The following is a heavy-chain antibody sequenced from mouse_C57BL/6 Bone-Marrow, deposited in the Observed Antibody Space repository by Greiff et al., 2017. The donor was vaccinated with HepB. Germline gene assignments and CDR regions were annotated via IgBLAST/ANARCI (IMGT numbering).Heavy chain of an antibody. CDR2: ISSGGDYI. V-gene: IGHV5-9-1*02. CDR1: GFTFSSYA. Sequence: EVKLVESGEGLVKPGGSLKLSCAASGFTFSSYAMSWVRQTPEKRLEWVAYISSGGDYIYYADTVKGRFTISRDNARNTLYLQMSSLKSEDTAMYYCTRGGYSNSFDYWGQGTTLTVSS. D-gene: IGHD2-5*01. J-gene: IGHJ2*01. CDR3: TRGGYSNSFDY.